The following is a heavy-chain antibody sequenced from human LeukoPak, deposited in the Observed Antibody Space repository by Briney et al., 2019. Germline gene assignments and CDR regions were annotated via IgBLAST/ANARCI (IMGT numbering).Heavy chain of an antibody. CDR1: GGSISSGSYY. Sequence: PSETLSLTCTVSGGSISSGSYYWSWIRQPAGKGLEWIGRIYTSGSTYYNPSLKSRVTISVDTSKNQFSLKLSSVTAADTAVYYCARELGYYYRSGSHNWFDPWGQGTLVTVSS. D-gene: IGHD3-10*01. J-gene: IGHJ5*02. CDR2: IYTSGST. V-gene: IGHV4-61*02. CDR3: ARELGYYYRSGSHNWFDP.